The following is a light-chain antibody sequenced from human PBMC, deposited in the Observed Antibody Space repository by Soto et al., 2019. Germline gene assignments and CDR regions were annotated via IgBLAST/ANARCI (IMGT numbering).Light chain of an antibody. V-gene: IGLV1-51*01. Sequence: QSVVTQPPSMSAASGQKVTFSCSGSSSNIGSNYVSWFQQLPGAAPKLLIYDNDKRPSWTPDRISGSKSGTSATLGITGLQTGDEADYFCGTWDNSLNAYVFGSGTKLTVL. CDR1: SSNIGSNY. CDR3: GTWDNSLNAYV. J-gene: IGLJ1*01. CDR2: DND.